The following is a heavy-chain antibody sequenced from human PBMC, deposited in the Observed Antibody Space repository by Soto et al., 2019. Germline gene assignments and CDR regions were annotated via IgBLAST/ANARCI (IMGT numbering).Heavy chain of an antibody. CDR1: GGTFSKYS. Sequence: QVQLVQSGAEVKKPGSSVKVSCKASGGTFSKYSISWVRQAPGQGLEWMGGIIPMFGKANYARKFEGRVTITADESTSTTYMELSSLRSEDTAVYYCARQFDYDISGYYYAYWGQGTLVIVAS. D-gene: IGHD3-22*01. CDR3: ARQFDYDISGYYYAY. J-gene: IGHJ4*02. CDR2: IIPMFGKA. V-gene: IGHV1-69*01.